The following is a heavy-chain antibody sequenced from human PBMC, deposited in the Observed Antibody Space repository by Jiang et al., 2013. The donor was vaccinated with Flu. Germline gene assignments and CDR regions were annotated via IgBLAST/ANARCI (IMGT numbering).Heavy chain of an antibody. CDR3: ARDAMVRGFSSLGGDSFDV. D-gene: IGHD3-10*01. J-gene: IGHJ3*01. CDR1: GGSVNTYN. CDR2: ISDSGST. V-gene: IGHV4-59*02. Sequence: LLKPSETLSLTCSVSGGSVNTYNWNWIRQSPGRGLEWIGCISDSGSTKYNPSLRSRVTISLDMTKQQLSLRMTSLTIADTAVYFCARDAMVRGFSSLGGDSFDVWGQGTRVNVSS.